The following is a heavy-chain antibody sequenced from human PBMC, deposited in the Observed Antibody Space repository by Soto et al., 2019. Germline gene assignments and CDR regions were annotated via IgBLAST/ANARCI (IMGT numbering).Heavy chain of an antibody. D-gene: IGHD2-15*01. J-gene: IGHJ5*02. CDR3: ARHYCRGGSCYLEP. CDR1: GYSFTSYW. CDR2: IYPGDSDT. Sequence: PGESLKISCKGSGYSFTSYWIGWVRQMPGKGLEWMGIIYPGDSDTRYSPSFQGQVTISADKSISTAYLQWSSLKASETAMYCCARHYCRGGSCYLEPWGQGTLVSVSS. V-gene: IGHV5-51*01.